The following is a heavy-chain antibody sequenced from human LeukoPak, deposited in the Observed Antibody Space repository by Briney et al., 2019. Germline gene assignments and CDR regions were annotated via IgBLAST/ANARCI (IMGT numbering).Heavy chain of an antibody. V-gene: IGHV3-64*04. CDR1: GFTFGSYS. D-gene: IGHD3-22*01. CDR3: ARGLIYDSSGYYFDY. CDR2: ITGDGHNT. Sequence: GGSLRLSCAASGFTFGSYSMHWVRQAPGIGLEYVSAITGDGHNTFYADSVMGRFTISRDNSKNTLYLQMNSLRAEDTAVYYCARGLIYDSSGYYFDYWGQGTLVTVSS. J-gene: IGHJ4*02.